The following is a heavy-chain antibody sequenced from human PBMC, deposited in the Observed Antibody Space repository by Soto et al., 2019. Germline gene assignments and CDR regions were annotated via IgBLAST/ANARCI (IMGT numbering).Heavy chain of an antibody. CDR2: IRGFSPYT. J-gene: IGHJ6*02. Sequence: SLRLSCISSGFTVRTYTMNWVLQAPGKGLEWVSGIRGFSPYTFYAESVKGRFTISRDNAKNSLYLQMNSLRAEDTAVYYCARDRGYDAHDYYYNAMDVWGQGTTVTVSS. V-gene: IGHV3-21*01. CDR3: ARDRGYDAHDYYYNAMDV. CDR1: GFTVRTYT. D-gene: IGHD3-10*01.